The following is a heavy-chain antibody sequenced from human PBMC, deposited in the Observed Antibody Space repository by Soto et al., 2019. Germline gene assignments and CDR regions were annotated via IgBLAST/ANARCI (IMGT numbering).Heavy chain of an antibody. D-gene: IGHD3-10*01. V-gene: IGHV4-30-4*01. J-gene: IGHJ5*02. CDR2: IYYSGST. CDR1: GGSISSGDYY. CDR3: ARDLGRKYYYGSGSYNWFDP. Sequence: ILSLTCTVSGGSISSGDYYWSWIRQPPGKGLEWIGYIYYSGSTYYNPSLKSRVTISVDTSKNQFSLKLSSVTAADTAVYYCARDLGRKYYYGSGSYNWFDPWGQGTLVTVSS.